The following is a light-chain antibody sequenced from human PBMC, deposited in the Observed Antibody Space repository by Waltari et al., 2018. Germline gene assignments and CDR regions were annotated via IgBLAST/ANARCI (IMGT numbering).Light chain of an antibody. CDR2: EAS. J-gene: IGKJ3*01. CDR1: QSLLHTDGKTQ. CDR3: MQGIQLPFT. V-gene: IGKV2-29*03. Sequence: DTVMTQSPLFLSVTPGQPASISCTSSQSLLHTDGKTQLFWYLQKPGQSPQLLIYEASNRFSGVPERFSGGGSGTDFTLTISRVEAEDVGVYYCMQGIQLPFTFGPGTKVDI.